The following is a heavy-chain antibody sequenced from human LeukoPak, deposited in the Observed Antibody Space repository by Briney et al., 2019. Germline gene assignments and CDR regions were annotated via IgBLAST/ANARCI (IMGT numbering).Heavy chain of an antibody. D-gene: IGHD3-10*01. J-gene: IGHJ6*02. Sequence: GGSLRLSCAASGFTFDDYAMHWVRQAPGKGLEWVSGISWNSGSIGYADSVKGRFTISRDNAKNSLYLQMNSLRAEDTALYYCAKETVSGENYYYGMDVWGQGTTVTVSS. CDR3: AKETVSGENYYYGMDV. CDR2: ISWNSGSI. V-gene: IGHV3-9*01. CDR1: GFTFDDYA.